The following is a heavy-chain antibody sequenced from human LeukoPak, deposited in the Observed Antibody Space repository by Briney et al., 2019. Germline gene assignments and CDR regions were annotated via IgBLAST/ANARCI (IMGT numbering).Heavy chain of an antibody. CDR2: IYTSGST. CDR1: GGSISNYY. CDR3: ARDQEVGSTQGADAFDI. J-gene: IGHJ3*02. D-gene: IGHD1-26*01. Sequence: PSETLSLTCTVSGGSISNYYWSWIRQPAGKGLEWIGRIYTSGSTNYNPSLKSRVTMSVDTSKNQFSLKLSSVTAADTAVYYCARDQEVGSTQGADAFDIWGQGTMVTVSS. V-gene: IGHV4-4*07.